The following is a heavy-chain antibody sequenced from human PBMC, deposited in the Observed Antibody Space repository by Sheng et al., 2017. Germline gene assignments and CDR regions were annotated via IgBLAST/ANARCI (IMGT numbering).Heavy chain of an antibody. CDR3: AKVQWPKDSSGYYYDY. J-gene: IGHJ4*02. V-gene: IGHV3-23*01. Sequence: EVQLLESGGGLVQPGGSLRLSCAASGFTFSSYAMSWVRQAPGKGLEWVSAISGSGGSTYYADSVKGRFTISRDNSKNTLYLQMNSLRAEDTAVYYCAKVQWPKDSSGYYYDYWGQGTLVTVSS. CDR1: GFTFSSYA. D-gene: IGHD3-22*01. CDR2: ISGSGGST.